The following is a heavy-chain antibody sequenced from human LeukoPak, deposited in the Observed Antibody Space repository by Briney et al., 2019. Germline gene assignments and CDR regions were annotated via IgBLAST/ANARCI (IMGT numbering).Heavy chain of an antibody. CDR1: GFTFSSYA. Sequence: GGSLRLSCAASGFTFSSYAMSWVRQAPGKGLEWVSGISGSGGSTYYADSVKGRFTISRDNSKNTLYLQMNSLRAEDTAVYYCARVGSLHYFDYWGQGTLVTVSS. CDR3: ARVGSLHYFDY. J-gene: IGHJ4*02. CDR2: ISGSGGST. V-gene: IGHV3-23*01. D-gene: IGHD1-26*01.